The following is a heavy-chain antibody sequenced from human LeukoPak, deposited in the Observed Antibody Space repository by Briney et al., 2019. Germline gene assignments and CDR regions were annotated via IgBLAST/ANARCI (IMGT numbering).Heavy chain of an antibody. CDR3: ARASTVVTPPYYFDY. CDR2: IIPIFGTA. D-gene: IGHD4-23*01. Sequence: ASVEVSCKASGGTFSSYAISWVRQAPGQGLEWMGGIIPIFGTANYAQKFQGRVTITADESTSTAYMELSSLRSEDTAVYYCARASTVVTPPYYFDYWGQGTLVTVSS. CDR1: GGTFSSYA. V-gene: IGHV1-69*13. J-gene: IGHJ4*02.